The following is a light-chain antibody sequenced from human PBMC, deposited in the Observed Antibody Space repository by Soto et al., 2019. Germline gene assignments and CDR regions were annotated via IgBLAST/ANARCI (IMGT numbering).Light chain of an antibody. J-gene: IGKJ2*01. CDR2: KVS. CDR1: QSLAYSDGNTY. V-gene: IGKV2-30*01. Sequence: DVVMTQSPLSLPVTLGQPASISCRSSQSLAYSDGNTYLNWFQQRPGQSPRRLTYKVSNRDSGVPDRVSGSESDTDFTLKISRVEAEYVGIYYCMQGTHWPPYTVGQGTKLEIK. CDR3: MQGTHWPPYT.